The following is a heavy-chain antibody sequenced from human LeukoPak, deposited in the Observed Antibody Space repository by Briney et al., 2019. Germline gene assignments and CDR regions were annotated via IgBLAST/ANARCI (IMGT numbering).Heavy chain of an antibody. CDR2: ISGSGPGI. D-gene: IGHD6-13*01. J-gene: IGHJ5*02. Sequence: GGSLRLSCAASGFTFSSHEMNWVRQAPGKGLEWVAYISGSGPGIYYADSVKGRFTISRDNAKDSLYLQLNSVRAEDTAVYYCAREVKTASGSWWFDAWGQGTLVTVSS. CDR1: GFTFSSHE. CDR3: AREVKTASGSWWFDA. V-gene: IGHV3-48*03.